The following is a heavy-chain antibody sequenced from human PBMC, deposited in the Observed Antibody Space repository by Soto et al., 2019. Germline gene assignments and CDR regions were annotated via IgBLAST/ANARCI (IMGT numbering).Heavy chain of an antibody. D-gene: IGHD3-10*01. CDR2: IYSGGST. J-gene: IGHJ6*02. CDR1: GFTVSSNY. Sequence: GGSLRLSCAASGFTVSSNYMSWVRQAPGKGLEWVSVIYSGGSTYYADSVKGRFTISRDNSKNTLYLQMNSLRAEDTAVYYCALSYDYYYYGTDVWRHGTTVTVSS. V-gene: IGHV3-53*01. CDR3: ALSYDYYYYGTDV.